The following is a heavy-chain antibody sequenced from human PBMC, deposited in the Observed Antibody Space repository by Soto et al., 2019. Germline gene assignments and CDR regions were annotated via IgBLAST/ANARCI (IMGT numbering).Heavy chain of an antibody. D-gene: IGHD6-19*01. CDR1: GFTFSSYE. Sequence: QVQRVESGGGVVQPGRSLRLSCAASGFTFSSYEMHWVRQAPVKGLEWVAVISYDGSNKYYAGSVKGRFTFSRDNSKNPMFLQMNSLGGEDTDLYCCARESSTGWHYFDYCCQVTLVTVSS. CDR2: ISYDGSNK. V-gene: IGHV3-30-3*01. J-gene: IGHJ4*02. CDR3: ARESSTGWHYFDY.